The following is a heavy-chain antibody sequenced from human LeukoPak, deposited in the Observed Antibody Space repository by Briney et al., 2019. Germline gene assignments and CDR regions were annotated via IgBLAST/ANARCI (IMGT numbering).Heavy chain of an antibody. D-gene: IGHD5-24*01. CDR3: ARNPPSTRGHWFDP. J-gene: IGHJ5*02. CDR1: GGSISSGGYY. CDR2: IYNSGST. Sequence: ASETLSLTCTVSGGSISSGGYYWSWIRQHPEKGLEWIGYIYNSGSTYYTPSLKSRVTISVDTSKNQFSLKLSSVTAADTAVYYCARNPPSTRGHWFDPWGQGTLVTVSS. V-gene: IGHV4-31*03.